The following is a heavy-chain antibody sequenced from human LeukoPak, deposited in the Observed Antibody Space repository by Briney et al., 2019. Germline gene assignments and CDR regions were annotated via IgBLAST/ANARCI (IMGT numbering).Heavy chain of an antibody. J-gene: IGHJ6*03. D-gene: IGHD2-2*01. CDR3: ARGIVVVPAALTYMDV. CDR1: GGTFSSYA. Sequence: SVKVSCKASGGTFSSYAISWVRQAPGQGLEWMGGIIPIFGTANYAQKFQGRVTITTNESTSTAYMELSSLRSEDTAVYYCARGIVVVPAALTYMDVWGKGTTVTVSS. CDR2: IIPIFGTA. V-gene: IGHV1-69*05.